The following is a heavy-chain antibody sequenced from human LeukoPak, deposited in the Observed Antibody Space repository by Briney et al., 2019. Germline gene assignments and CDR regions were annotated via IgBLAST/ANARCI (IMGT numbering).Heavy chain of an antibody. Sequence: ASVKVSCKASGYTFSSLGISWVRQAPGQGLEWMGWITTYNGNTNYAEKVQGRVTMTTDTSTSTAYMELRSLRSDDTAVYYCARLRNRYISGWYADYWGQGTLVTVSS. V-gene: IGHV1-18*04. CDR1: GYTFSSLG. CDR2: ITTYNGNT. J-gene: IGHJ4*02. CDR3: ARLRNRYISGWYADY. D-gene: IGHD6-19*01.